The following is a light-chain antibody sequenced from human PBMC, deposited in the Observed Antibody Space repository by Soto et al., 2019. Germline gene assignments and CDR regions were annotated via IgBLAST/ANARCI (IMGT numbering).Light chain of an antibody. Sequence: QSVLTQPPSASGTPGQKATISCSGSSSNIGRNIVNWYQQLPGTAPKLLIYSNNQRPSGVPDRFSGSKSGTSASLAISGLQSEDEADYYCAAWDDSLNGVIFGGGTQLTVL. J-gene: IGLJ2*01. CDR3: AAWDDSLNGVI. CDR1: SSNIGRNI. V-gene: IGLV1-44*01. CDR2: SNN.